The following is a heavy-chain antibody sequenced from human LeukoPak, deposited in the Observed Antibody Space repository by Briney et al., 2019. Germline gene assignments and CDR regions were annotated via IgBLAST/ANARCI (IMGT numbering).Heavy chain of an antibody. Sequence: GGSLRLSCAASGFTFSTYSMNWVRQAPGKGLEWVSSISSSTSYIYYADSVKGRFTISRDNAKNSLYLQMNSLRAEDTAVYYCARDRYGYHGMDVWGQGTTVTVSS. CDR1: GFTFSTYS. D-gene: IGHD1-1*01. V-gene: IGHV3-21*01. J-gene: IGHJ6*02. CDR3: ARDRYGYHGMDV. CDR2: ISSSTSYI.